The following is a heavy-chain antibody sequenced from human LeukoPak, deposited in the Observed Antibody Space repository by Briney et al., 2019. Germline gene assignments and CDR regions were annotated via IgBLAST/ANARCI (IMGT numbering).Heavy chain of an antibody. CDR3: ASLDCSGGSCYYVY. CDR2: IIPIFGTA. V-gene: IGHV1-69*05. D-gene: IGHD2-15*01. J-gene: IGHJ4*02. Sequence: SVKVSCKASGGTFSRYAISWVRQAPGQGLEWMGRIIPIFGTANYAQKFQGRVTITTDESTSTAYMELSSLRSEDTAVYYCASLDCSGGSCYYVYWGQGTLVTVSS. CDR1: GGTFSRYA.